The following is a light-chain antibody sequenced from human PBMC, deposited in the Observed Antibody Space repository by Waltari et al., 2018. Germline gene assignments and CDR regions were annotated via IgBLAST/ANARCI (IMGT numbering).Light chain of an antibody. CDR3: STQSSNDVVL. J-gene: IGLJ2*01. V-gene: IGLV2-14*01. CDR1: SNDVGCYDS. CDR2: DVS. Sequence: QSALTQPASVSGSPGQSVTIFCAGTSNDVGCYDSVSWYQEPPGQAPRVIIYDVSDRQSGVSDRFSGSKSGNTASLTISGLHAEDEAYYYCSTQSSNDVVLFGGGTKLTVL.